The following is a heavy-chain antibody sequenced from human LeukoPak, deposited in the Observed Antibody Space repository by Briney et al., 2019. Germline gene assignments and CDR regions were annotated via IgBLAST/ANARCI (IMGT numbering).Heavy chain of an antibody. J-gene: IGHJ4*02. V-gene: IGHV4-39*07. CDR2: IYYSGST. CDR1: GGSISSSTYY. CDR3: ARENSGRYGHLGLGY. D-gene: IGHD1-26*01. Sequence: PSETLSLTCTVSGGSISSSTYYWGWIRQPPGKGLEWIGSIYYSGSTYYNPSLKSRVTISVDTSKNQFSLKLSSVTAANTAVYYCARENSGRYGHLGLGYWGQGTLATVSS.